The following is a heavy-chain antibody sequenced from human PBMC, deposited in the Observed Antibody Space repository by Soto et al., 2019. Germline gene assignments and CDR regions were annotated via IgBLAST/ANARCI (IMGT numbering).Heavy chain of an antibody. CDR1: GGSISDYQ. J-gene: IGHJ4*02. V-gene: IGHV4-59*01. CDR2: SYYSGST. CDR3: ARMRGLGEISPYLDY. D-gene: IGHD3-16*01. Sequence: QVQLQESGPGLVKPSETLSLTCSISGGSISDYQWNWIRQPPGKGLEWIGYSYYSGSTNYNPSLKSRLTLSLDTSTRQFSLRLRSVTAADTAVYYCARMRGLGEISPYLDYWGQGALVTVSS.